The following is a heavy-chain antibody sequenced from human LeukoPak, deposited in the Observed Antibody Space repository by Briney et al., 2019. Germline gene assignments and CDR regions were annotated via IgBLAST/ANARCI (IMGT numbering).Heavy chain of an antibody. J-gene: IGHJ3*02. D-gene: IGHD3-10*01. Sequence: PGGSLRLSCAASGFTFSGNYMSWVRQAPGKGLEWVSVIYSGTTTKYADSVKGRFTISRDSSKNMLYLQMNSLRAEDTAVYYCARAAISTFGVIIHDAFDIWGQGTLVTVSS. CDR3: ARAAISTFGVIIHDAFDI. CDR2: IYSGTTT. CDR1: GFTFSGNY. V-gene: IGHV3-66*01.